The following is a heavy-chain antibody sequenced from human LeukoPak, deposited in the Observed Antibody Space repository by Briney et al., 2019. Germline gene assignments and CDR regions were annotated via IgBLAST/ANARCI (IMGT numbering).Heavy chain of an antibody. D-gene: IGHD3-10*01. Sequence: ASVKVSCKASGYTFTGYYMHWVRQAPGQGLEWMGWISTYNGNTNYAQKVQGRVTMTTDTSTSTAYMELRSLRSDDTAVYYCARDTVIMIRGGHTEIDYWGQGTLVTVSS. J-gene: IGHJ4*02. CDR2: ISTYNGNT. CDR3: ARDTVIMIRGGHTEIDY. V-gene: IGHV1-18*04. CDR1: GYTFTGYY.